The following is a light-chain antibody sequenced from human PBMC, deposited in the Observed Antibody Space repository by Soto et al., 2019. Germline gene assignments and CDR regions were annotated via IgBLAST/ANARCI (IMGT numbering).Light chain of an antibody. CDR2: AAS. Sequence: EIVMTQSPATLSVSPGERATLSCRASQGVSSNLAWYQQKPGQAPRLLIYAASTRATGIPARFSGSGSGTEFTLTISSLQSEDFAVYYCQQYNNRPPWTFGQGTKVEIK. CDR1: QGVSSN. J-gene: IGKJ1*01. CDR3: QQYNNRPPWT. V-gene: IGKV3-15*01.